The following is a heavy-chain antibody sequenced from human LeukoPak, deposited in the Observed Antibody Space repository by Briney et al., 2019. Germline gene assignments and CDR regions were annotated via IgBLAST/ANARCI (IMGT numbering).Heavy chain of an antibody. J-gene: IGHJ4*02. CDR3: ARERMVYAIPRRPFDY. V-gene: IGHV3-7*01. CDR2: IKQDGSEK. D-gene: IGHD2-8*01. Sequence: GGSLRLSCAASGFTFSTYWMSWVRQAPGKGLEWVANIKQDGSEKYYVDSVKGRFTISRDNAKNSLYLQMNSLRAEDTAVYYCARERMVYAIPRRPFDYWGQRTLVTVSS. CDR1: GFTFSTYW.